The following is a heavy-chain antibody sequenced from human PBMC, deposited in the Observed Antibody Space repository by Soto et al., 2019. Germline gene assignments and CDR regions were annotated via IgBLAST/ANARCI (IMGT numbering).Heavy chain of an antibody. D-gene: IGHD1-1*01. Sequence: GESLQISCKGSGYYFPSYWIGWVRQMPGKGLEWMGIFYPGDSDTRYSPSFQGQVTISADRSISTAYLQWSSLKPSDTAMYYCARQGNGTEGLDYWGQGTLVTVSS. V-gene: IGHV5-51*01. CDR3: ARQGNGTEGLDY. J-gene: IGHJ4*02. CDR1: GYYFPSYW. CDR2: FYPGDSDT.